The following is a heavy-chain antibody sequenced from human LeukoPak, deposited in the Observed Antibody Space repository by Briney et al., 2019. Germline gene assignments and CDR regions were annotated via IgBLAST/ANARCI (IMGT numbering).Heavy chain of an antibody. V-gene: IGHV3-21*01. D-gene: IGHD2-2*01. CDR2: ISSSSSHI. CDR3: ARDPTRRVVPGDAFDI. J-gene: IGHJ3*02. CDR1: GFTFSSYS. Sequence: GGSLRLSCAASGFTFSSYSMNWVRQAPGKGLEWVSFISSSSSHIYYADSVNGRFTISRDNAKISLNLQMNSLRAEDTAVYYCARDPTRRVVPGDAFDIWGQGTMVTVSS.